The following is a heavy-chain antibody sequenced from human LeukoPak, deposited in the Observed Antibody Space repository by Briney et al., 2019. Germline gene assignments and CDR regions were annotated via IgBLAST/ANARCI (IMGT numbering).Heavy chain of an antibody. Sequence: GGSLRLSCAASGFTVSSNYMSWARQAPGKGLEWVSVIYSGGSTYYADSVKGRFTISRDNAKNSLYLQMNSLRAEDTAVYYCARLGDYGDYGFDYWGQGTLVTVSS. J-gene: IGHJ4*02. V-gene: IGHV3-66*04. CDR2: IYSGGST. CDR1: GFTVSSNY. CDR3: ARLGDYGDYGFDY. D-gene: IGHD4-17*01.